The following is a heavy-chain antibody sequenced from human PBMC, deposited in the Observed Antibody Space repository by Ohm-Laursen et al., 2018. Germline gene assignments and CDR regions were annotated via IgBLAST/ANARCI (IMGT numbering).Heavy chain of an antibody. CDR1: GFTFSSYA. CDR2: ISGSGGST. CDR3: AKDPQVTYYDFWSGDY. J-gene: IGHJ4*02. Sequence: SLRLSCTASGFTFSSYAMSWVRQAPGKGLEWVSAISGSGGSTYYADSVKGRFTISRDNSKNTLYLQMNSLRAEDTAVYYCAKDPQVTYYDFWSGDYWGQGTLVTVSS. V-gene: IGHV3-23*01. D-gene: IGHD3-3*01.